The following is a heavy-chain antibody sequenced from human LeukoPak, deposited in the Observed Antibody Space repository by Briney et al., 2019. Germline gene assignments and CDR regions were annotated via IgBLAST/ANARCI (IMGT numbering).Heavy chain of an antibody. D-gene: IGHD4-23*01. V-gene: IGHV1-8*01. J-gene: IGHJ5*02. Sequence: ASVKVSCKASGYTFTSYDINWVRQATGQGLEWMGWMSPNSGNTGYAQKFQGRVTMTRNTSISTAYMELSSLRSEDTAVYYCAGLSRVRWILGTNSFDPWGQGTLVTVSS. CDR2: MSPNSGNT. CDR1: GYTFTSYD. CDR3: AGLSRVRWILGTNSFDP.